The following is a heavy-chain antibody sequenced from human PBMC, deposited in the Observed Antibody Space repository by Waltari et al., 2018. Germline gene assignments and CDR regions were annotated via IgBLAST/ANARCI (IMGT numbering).Heavy chain of an antibody. CDR2: IHYTGST. J-gene: IGHJ4*02. CDR1: GGSISNGDYH. D-gene: IGHD1-1*01. V-gene: IGHV4-39*07. CDR3: MRDQRSTVLD. Sequence: QLQLQESGPGLVKPSETLSLTCTVSGGSISNGDYHWGWVRQPPGKGLEWISTIHYTGSTYYNPSLKSRLTISVDTSKNQFSLKLSSVTAADTAVYHCMRDQRSTVLDWGQGTLGTVSS.